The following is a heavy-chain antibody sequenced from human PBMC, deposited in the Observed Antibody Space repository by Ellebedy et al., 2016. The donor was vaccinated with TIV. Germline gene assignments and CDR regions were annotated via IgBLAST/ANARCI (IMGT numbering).Heavy chain of an antibody. CDR2: ISGSGGST. D-gene: IGHD2-2*01. CDR1: GFTFSSYA. CDR3: ARESGLGFCSSTSCSNNWFDP. Sequence: GESLKISXAASGFTFSSYAMNWVRQAPGKGLEWVSAISGSGGSTYYADSVKGRFTISRDNSKYTLYLQMSSLRADDTAVYYCARESGLGFCSSTSCSNNWFDPWGQGTLVTVSS. J-gene: IGHJ5*02. V-gene: IGHV3-23*01.